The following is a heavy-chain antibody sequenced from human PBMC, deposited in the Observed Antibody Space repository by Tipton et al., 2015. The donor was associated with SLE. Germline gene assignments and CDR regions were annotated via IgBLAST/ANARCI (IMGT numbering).Heavy chain of an antibody. Sequence: LRLSCAASGFTFSSYWMHWVRQAPGKGLVWVSRINSDGSSTSYADSVKGRFTISRDNAKNTLYLQMNSLRAEDTAVYYCARDRVAAAATGWFDPWGQGTLVTVSS. V-gene: IGHV3-74*01. J-gene: IGHJ5*02. CDR1: GFTFSSYW. D-gene: IGHD6-13*01. CDR2: INSDGSST. CDR3: ARDRVAAAATGWFDP.